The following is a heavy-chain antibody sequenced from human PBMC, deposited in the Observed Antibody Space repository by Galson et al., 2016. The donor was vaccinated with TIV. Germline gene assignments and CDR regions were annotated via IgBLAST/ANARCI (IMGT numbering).Heavy chain of an antibody. D-gene: IGHD3-3*01. Sequence: SLRLSCAASEFTFRDYYMSWIRQAPGKGLEWLSYVGTRSSYTSYADSVKGRFTISRDDAKKSVYLQMNSLRAEDTAVYYCAFASGTFWSHGMDAWGQGTTVTVSS. CDR2: VGTRSSYT. J-gene: IGHJ6*02. CDR3: AFASGTFWSHGMDA. CDR1: EFTFRDYY. V-gene: IGHV3-11*06.